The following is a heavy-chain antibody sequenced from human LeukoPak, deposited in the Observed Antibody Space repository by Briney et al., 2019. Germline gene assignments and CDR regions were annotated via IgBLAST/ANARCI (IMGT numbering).Heavy chain of an antibody. J-gene: IGHJ4*02. Sequence: SETLSLTCTVSGGSISNYYWSWIRQPPGKGLEWIGYIYYSGSTNYSPSLKSRVTISVDTSKNQLSLNLSSVTAADTAVYYCAREDCSGGTCEFDYWGQGTLVTVSS. V-gene: IGHV4-59*01. CDR1: GGSISNYY. D-gene: IGHD2-15*01. CDR3: AREDCSGGTCEFDY. CDR2: IYYSGST.